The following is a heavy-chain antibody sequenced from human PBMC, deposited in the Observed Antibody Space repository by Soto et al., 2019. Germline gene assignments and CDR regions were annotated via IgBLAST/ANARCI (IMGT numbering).Heavy chain of an antibody. Sequence: GGSLRLSCEASGFTFSTYAMNWVRQPPGKGLEWVSGIGNDGGRTYYPDSVKGRFTISRDNSKNTLYLQMNNLRADDTAVYYCARARIQLVLRSVFDYWGQGTLVTVSS. CDR3: ARARIQLVLRSVFDY. CDR2: IGNDGGRT. D-gene: IGHD6-13*01. J-gene: IGHJ4*02. V-gene: IGHV3-23*01. CDR1: GFTFSTYA.